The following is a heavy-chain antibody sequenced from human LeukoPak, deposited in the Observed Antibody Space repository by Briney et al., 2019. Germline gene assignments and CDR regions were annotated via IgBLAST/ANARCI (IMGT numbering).Heavy chain of an antibody. D-gene: IGHD2-21*02. CDR3: ARVSRVVTAIAYYYHGMDV. V-gene: IGHV2-70*01. Sequence: ESGPALVKPRQTLTLTCTLSGFSVSSSGMCVSWIRQPPGKALEWLALIDSDDDKYYTTSLKTRLTISKDTSKNQVVFTMTNMDPVDTATYYCARVSRVVTAIAYYYHGMDVWGQGTTVTVSS. J-gene: IGHJ6*02. CDR1: GFSVSSSGMC. CDR2: IDSDDDK.